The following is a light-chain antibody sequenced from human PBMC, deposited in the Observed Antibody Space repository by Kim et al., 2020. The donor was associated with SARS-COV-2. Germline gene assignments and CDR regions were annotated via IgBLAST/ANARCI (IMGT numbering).Light chain of an antibody. CDR1: SSDVGGYNY. J-gene: IGLJ3*02. CDR2: DVS. V-gene: IGLV2-14*03. Sequence: QSALTQPASVSGSPGQSITISCTGTSSDVGGYNYVSWYQQHPGKAPKLMIYDVSNRPSGVSNRFSGSKSGNTASLTNSGLQAEDEADYYCSSYTSSSTLGFGGGTQLTV. CDR3: SSYTSSSTLG.